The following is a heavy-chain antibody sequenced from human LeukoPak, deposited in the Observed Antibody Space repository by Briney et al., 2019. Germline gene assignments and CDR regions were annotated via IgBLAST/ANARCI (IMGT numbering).Heavy chain of an antibody. J-gene: IGHJ4*02. V-gene: IGHV3-21*01. CDR3: ARDYCSGGSCYLAFDY. CDR1: GFTFSSYS. D-gene: IGHD2-15*01. Sequence: GGSLRLSCAASGFTFSSYSMNWVRQAPGKGLEWVSSISSSSSYIYYADSVKGRFTISRDNAKNSLYLQMNSLRAEDTAVYYCARDYCSGGSCYLAFDYWGRGTLVTVSS. CDR2: ISSSSSYI.